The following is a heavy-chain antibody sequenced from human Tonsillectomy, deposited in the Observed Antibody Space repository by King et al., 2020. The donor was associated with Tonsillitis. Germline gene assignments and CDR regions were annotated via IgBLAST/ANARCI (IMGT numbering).Heavy chain of an antibody. D-gene: IGHD3-22*01. CDR3: AKNSYYYNSRGYHRD. Sequence: VQLVESGGGLVQPGGSLRLSCAASGFTFSSYWMSWVRQAPGKGLEWVANIKQDGSEKYYVDSVKGRFTISRDNAKNSLYLQMNSLRAKDTAVYYCAKNSYYYNSRGYHRDWGQGTLVTVSS. J-gene: IGHJ4*02. CDR2: IKQDGSEK. V-gene: IGHV3-7*01. CDR1: GFTFSSYW.